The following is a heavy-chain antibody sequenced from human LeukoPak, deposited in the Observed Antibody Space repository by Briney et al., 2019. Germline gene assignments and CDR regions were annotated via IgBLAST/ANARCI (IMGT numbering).Heavy chain of an antibody. CDR3: ARTSEWLPGMDV. Sequence: ASVKVSCKASGYTFTSYYMHWVRQAPGQGLEWMGIINPSGGSTSYAQKFQGRVTMTRDMSTSTVYMELSSLRSEDTAVYYCARTSEWLPGMDVWGQGTTVTVSS. V-gene: IGHV1-46*01. J-gene: IGHJ6*02. CDR1: GYTFTSYY. D-gene: IGHD3-3*01. CDR2: INPSGGST.